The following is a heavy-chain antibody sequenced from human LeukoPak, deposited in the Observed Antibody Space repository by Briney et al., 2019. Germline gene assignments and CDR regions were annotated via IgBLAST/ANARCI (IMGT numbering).Heavy chain of an antibody. Sequence: PSETLSLTCTVSGGSISSYYWSWIRQPPGKGLGWIGYIYYSGSTNYNPSLKSRVTISVDTSKNQFSLKLSSVTAADTAVYYCAMTYCSSTSCYLGYWGQGTLVTVSS. CDR1: GGSISSYY. D-gene: IGHD2-2*01. J-gene: IGHJ4*02. V-gene: IGHV4-59*01. CDR3: AMTYCSSTSCYLGY. CDR2: IYYSGST.